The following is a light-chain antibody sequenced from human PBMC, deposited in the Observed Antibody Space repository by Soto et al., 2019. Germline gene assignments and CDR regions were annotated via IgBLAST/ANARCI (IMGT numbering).Light chain of an antibody. Sequence: IQIAPSRATLATAXRGIVTNTXXASQDISDNLNWYQQKQGKAPKVLISDVSNLETGVSSRFSGSGSGTDFTFTISSLQAEDVATYYCQQYDDLPITFGQGTRLEIK. CDR2: DVS. V-gene: IGKV1-33*01. CDR1: QDISDN. CDR3: QQYDDLPIT. J-gene: IGKJ5*01.